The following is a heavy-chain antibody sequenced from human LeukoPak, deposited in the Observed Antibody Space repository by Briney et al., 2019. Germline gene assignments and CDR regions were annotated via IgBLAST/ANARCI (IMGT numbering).Heavy chain of an antibody. CDR3: ARGTVTAPDY. J-gene: IGHJ4*02. Sequence: GGSLRLSCAASGFTFKTYEMNWVRQAPGKGLEWVSYISDTGSTIKYADSVKGRFTISRDNAKNSVSLQMNSLRVEDTGVYYCARGTVTAPDYWGQGTLVTVSS. CDR2: ISDTGSTI. V-gene: IGHV3-48*03. D-gene: IGHD4-17*01. CDR1: GFTFKTYE.